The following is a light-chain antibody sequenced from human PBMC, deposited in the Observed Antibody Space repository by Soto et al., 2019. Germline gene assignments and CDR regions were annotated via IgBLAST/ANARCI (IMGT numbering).Light chain of an antibody. Sequence: EIVLTQSPGTLSLSPGERATLSCRASQSVSSSYLVWYQQKPGQAPRLLIYGVSSRATGIPDRFSGGGSGTDFTLTISRLEPEDFAVYYCQQYGSSPFTFGPGTKVDIK. CDR1: QSVSSSY. CDR3: QQYGSSPFT. CDR2: GVS. V-gene: IGKV3-20*01. J-gene: IGKJ3*01.